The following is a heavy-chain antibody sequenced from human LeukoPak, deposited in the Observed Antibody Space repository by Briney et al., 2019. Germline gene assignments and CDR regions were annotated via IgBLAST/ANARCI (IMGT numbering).Heavy chain of an antibody. CDR2: IIPIFGTA. D-gene: IGHD6-13*01. CDR1: GGTFSSYA. V-gene: IGHV1-69*05. J-gene: IGHJ4*02. Sequence: SVTVSCKASGGTFSSYAISWVRQAPGQGLEWMGGIIPIFGTANYAQKFQGRVTMTRDTSTSTVYMELSSLRSEDTAVYYCARGQQLVLYYFDYWGQGTLVTVSS. CDR3: ARGQQLVLYYFDY.